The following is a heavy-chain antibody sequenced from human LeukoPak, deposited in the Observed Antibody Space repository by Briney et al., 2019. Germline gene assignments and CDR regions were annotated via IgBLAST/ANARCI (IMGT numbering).Heavy chain of an antibody. CDR1: GYTFTSYY. D-gene: IGHD3-16*01. Sequence: ASVKVSCKASGYTFTSYYMYWVRQAPGQGLEWMAMINPVDGNTRYAQKLQGRVTVTRDTSTSTVYMELNSLRSEDTGFYYCARSYDPSSPFDYWGQGTLVTASS. V-gene: IGHV1-46*03. CDR2: INPVDGNT. J-gene: IGHJ4*02. CDR3: ARSYDPSSPFDY.